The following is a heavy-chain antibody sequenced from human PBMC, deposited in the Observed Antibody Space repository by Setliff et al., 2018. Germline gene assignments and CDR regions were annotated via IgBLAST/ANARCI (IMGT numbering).Heavy chain of an antibody. V-gene: IGHV1-2*04. D-gene: IGHD4-17*01. CDR2: INPNSGGT. CDR3: ARQIDYGDFLYFDY. CDR1: GYTFTGYY. Sequence: ASVKVSCKASGYTFTGYYMHWVRQAPGQGLEWMGWINPNSGGTNYEQKFQGWGTMTRDTAISTAYMELSRLRADDTAVYYCARQIDYGDFLYFDYWGQGTLVTVSS. J-gene: IGHJ4*02.